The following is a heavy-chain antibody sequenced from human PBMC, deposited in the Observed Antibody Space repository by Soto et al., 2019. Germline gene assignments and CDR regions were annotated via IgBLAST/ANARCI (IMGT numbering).Heavy chain of an antibody. V-gene: IGHV2-5*02. D-gene: IGHD3-10*02. CDR1: EFPLSTNGVG. CDR2: IYCDGDK. CDR3: AHSPRITMYDY. J-gene: IGHJ4*02. Sequence: GPTLVNPTQTLTLTCTFSEFPLSTNGVGVGWIRQPPGKSLEWLALIYCDGDKRYSPSLKSGLAITKDTSKNRVVLTMTNMDPVDTATYYCAHSPRITMYDYWGQGTLVNVST.